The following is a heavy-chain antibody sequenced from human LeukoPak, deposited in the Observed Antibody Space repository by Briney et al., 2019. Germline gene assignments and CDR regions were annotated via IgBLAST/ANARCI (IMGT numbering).Heavy chain of an antibody. D-gene: IGHD3-9*01. CDR1: GFTFSNYA. Sequence: PGGALRLSSVASGFTFSNYAMSWVRHAPGKGLEWGSAITDSGTNRYYADSLKGRFTTSRDNSKNTVFLQMNSLRHEDTAIYYCVIWGDYDVLTGYYVPDYWGQGTLVTVAS. V-gene: IGHV3-23*01. CDR3: VIWGDYDVLTGYYVPDY. J-gene: IGHJ4*02. CDR2: ITDSGTNR.